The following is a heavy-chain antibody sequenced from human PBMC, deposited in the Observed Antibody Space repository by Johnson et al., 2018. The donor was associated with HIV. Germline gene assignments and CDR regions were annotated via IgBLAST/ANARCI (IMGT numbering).Heavy chain of an antibody. Sequence: QVQLVESGGGVVQPGGSLRLSCAASGFTFSSYGMHWVRQAPGKGLEWVAFIRYDGNNKYYADSVRGRLTISRDNSKKMVYLQMNSRRTEDTAGYYCAKDVGNYWPDAFAIGGQGTMVTVAS. D-gene: IGHD3-22*01. CDR3: AKDVGNYWPDAFAI. J-gene: IGHJ3*02. CDR2: IRYDGNNK. CDR1: GFTFSSYG. V-gene: IGHV3-30*02.